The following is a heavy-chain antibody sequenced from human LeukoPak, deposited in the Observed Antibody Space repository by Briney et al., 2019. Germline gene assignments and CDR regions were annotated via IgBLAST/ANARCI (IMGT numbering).Heavy chain of an antibody. V-gene: IGHV3-74*01. CDR1: GFTFSSYW. D-gene: IGHD2-2*01. CDR2: INSDGSST. J-gene: IGHJ4*02. CDR3: ARPVCCTSTSRRVPGVYCFDY. Sequence: GGSLRLSCAASGFTFSSYWMHWVRQAPGKGLVWVSRINSDGSSTSYADSVKGRFTISRDNAKNTLYLQMNSLRAEDTAVYFCARPVCCTSTSRRVPGVYCFDYWGQGTLVTVSS.